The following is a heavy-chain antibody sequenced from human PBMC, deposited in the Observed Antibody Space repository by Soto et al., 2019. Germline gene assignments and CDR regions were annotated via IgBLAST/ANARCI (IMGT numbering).Heavy chain of an antibody. Sequence: QVQLQESGPGLVKPSETLSLTCTVSGGSVSSGSYYWSWIRQPPGKGLEWIGYIYYSGSTNYNPSLKSRVTISVDTSKHQFSLKLSSVTAADTAVYYCARDLRNSLPDYWGQGTLVTVSS. CDR2: IYYSGST. J-gene: IGHJ4*02. CDR3: ARDLRNSLPDY. V-gene: IGHV4-61*01. D-gene: IGHD6-6*01. CDR1: GGSVSSGSYY.